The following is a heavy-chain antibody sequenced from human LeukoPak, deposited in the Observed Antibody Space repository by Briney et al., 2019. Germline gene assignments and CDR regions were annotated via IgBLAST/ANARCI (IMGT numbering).Heavy chain of an antibody. D-gene: IGHD3-16*01. V-gene: IGHV4-59*01. CDR1: GGSISSYY. CDR2: IYYSGST. J-gene: IGHJ6*02. CDR3: ARASSTFYYGMDV. Sequence: SETLSLTCTVSGGSISSYYWSWIRQPPGKGLEWIGYIYYSGSTNYNPSLKSRVTISVDTSKNQFSLKLCSVTAADTAVYYCARASSTFYYGMDVWGQGTTVTASS.